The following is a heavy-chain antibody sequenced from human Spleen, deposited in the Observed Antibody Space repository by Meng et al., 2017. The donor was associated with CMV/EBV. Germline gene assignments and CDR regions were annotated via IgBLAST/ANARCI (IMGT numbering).Heavy chain of an antibody. CDR2: ISSSGDYI. D-gene: IGHD5-12*01. CDR1: GFSFTTYS. CDR3: ARYGPQYSGYEFDF. J-gene: IGHJ4*02. V-gene: IGHV3-21*05. Sequence: GESLKISCAASGFSFTTYSMNLVRQAPGEGLEWISYISSSGDYIYYADSVRGRFTISRDNAKNSLYLQTNSLSAEDTALYYWARYGPQYSGYEFDFWGQGTLVTVSS.